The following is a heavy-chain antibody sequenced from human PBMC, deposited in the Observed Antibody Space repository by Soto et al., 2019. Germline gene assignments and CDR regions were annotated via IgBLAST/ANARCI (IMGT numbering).Heavy chain of an antibody. CDR2: ISGSGGST. D-gene: IGHD6-19*01. V-gene: IGHV3-23*01. CDR3: AKVPIAVAGQGGDYFDY. Sequence: GGSLRLSCAASGFTFSSYAMSWVRQAPGKGLEWVSAISGSGGSTYYADSVKGRFTISRDNSKNTLYLQMNSLRAEDTAVYYCAKVPIAVAGQGGDYFDYWGQGTLVTVSS. CDR1: GFTFSSYA. J-gene: IGHJ4*02.